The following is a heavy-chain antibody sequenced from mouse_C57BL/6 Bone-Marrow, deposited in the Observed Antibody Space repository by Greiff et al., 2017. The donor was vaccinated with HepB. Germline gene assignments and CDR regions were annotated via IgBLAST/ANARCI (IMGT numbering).Heavy chain of an antibody. CDR2: INPGSGGT. CDR3: ARDGSGPAWFAY. CDR1: GYAFTNYL. Sequence: VQLQESGAELVRPGTSVKVSCKASGYAFTNYLIEWVKQRPGQGLEWIGVINPGSGGTNYNEKFKGKATLTADKSSSTAYMQLSSLTSEDSAVYFCARDGSGPAWFAYWGQGTLVTVSA. V-gene: IGHV1-54*01. D-gene: IGHD3-2*02. J-gene: IGHJ3*01.